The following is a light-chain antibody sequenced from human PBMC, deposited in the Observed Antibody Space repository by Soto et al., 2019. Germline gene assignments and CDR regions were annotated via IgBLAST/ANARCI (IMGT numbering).Light chain of an antibody. J-gene: IGLJ2*01. V-gene: IGLV1-44*01. CDR2: SNN. CDR3: AAWDASLDGVV. Sequence: QSVLTQPPSASGTPGQRVTISCSGGTSNIGSHTVNWYQVFPGTAPRLLIHSNNQRPSGVPDRLSGSKSGTSASLAISGLQSEDEAEYYCAAWDASLDGVVFGGGTKVTVL. CDR1: TSNIGSHT.